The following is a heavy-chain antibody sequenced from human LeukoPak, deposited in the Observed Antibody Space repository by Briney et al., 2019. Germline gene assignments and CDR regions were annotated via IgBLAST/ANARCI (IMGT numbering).Heavy chain of an antibody. D-gene: IGHD4-17*01. V-gene: IGHV4-34*01. Sequence: TPSETLSLTCAVYGGSFSGYYWSWIRQPPGKGLEWIGEINHSGSTNYNPSLKSRVTISVDTSKNQFSLKLSSVTAADTAVYYCASIYGDPPYNWFDPWGQGTLVTVSS. CDR3: ASIYGDPPYNWFDP. J-gene: IGHJ5*02. CDR1: GGSFSGYY. CDR2: INHSGST.